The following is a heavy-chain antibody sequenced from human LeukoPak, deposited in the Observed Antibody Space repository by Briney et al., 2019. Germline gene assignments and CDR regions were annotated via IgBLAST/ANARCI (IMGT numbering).Heavy chain of an antibody. Sequence: SVKVSCKASGGTLSNYAITWVRQVPGQGLEWMGRITPMFDAPKYAQRFQGRVTISADKSTSTAYMELSSLRSDDTAVYYCARGICTTSTCYYIDYWGQGTLVTVSS. CDR3: ARGICTTSTCYYIDY. D-gene: IGHD2-2*01. J-gene: IGHJ4*02. V-gene: IGHV1-69*06. CDR2: ITPMFDAP. CDR1: GGTLSNYA.